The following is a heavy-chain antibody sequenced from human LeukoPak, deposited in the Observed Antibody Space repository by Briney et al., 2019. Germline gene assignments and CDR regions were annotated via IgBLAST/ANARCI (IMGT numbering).Heavy chain of an antibody. CDR3: AKDRARYYDSNGLRDY. J-gene: IGHJ4*02. CDR1: GYTFTGYY. D-gene: IGHD3-22*01. Sequence: ASVKVSCKASGYTFTGYYVHWVRQAPGQGLEWMGWINPKSGDTKYAQRFQGRVTVTRDTSISTAYMELIRLRSDDTAVYYCAKDRARYYDSNGLRDYWGQGTLVTVSS. V-gene: IGHV1-2*02. CDR2: INPKSGDT.